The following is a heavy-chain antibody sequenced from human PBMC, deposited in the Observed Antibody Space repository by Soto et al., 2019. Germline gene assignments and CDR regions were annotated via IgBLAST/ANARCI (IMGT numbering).Heavy chain of an antibody. J-gene: IGHJ6*02. Sequence: SVKVSCKASGGTFSSYAISWVRQAPGQGLEWMGGIIPIFGTANYAQKFQGRVTITADKSTSTAYMELSSLRSEDTAVYYCARGVVTRYYYYYGMDVWGQGTTVTVSS. D-gene: IGHD3-3*01. CDR1: GGTFSSYA. V-gene: IGHV1-69*06. CDR3: ARGVVTRYYYYYGMDV. CDR2: IIPIFGTA.